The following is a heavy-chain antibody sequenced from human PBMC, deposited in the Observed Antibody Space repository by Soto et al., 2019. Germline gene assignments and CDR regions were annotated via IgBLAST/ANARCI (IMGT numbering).Heavy chain of an antibody. CDR3: AKLGPYYFDY. J-gene: IGHJ4*02. Sequence: GGSLRLSCAASGFTFSSYGMSWVRQAPGKGLEWVSAVNGGGGATYYADSVKGRFTISRDSSKNTLYLQMDSLRAEDTALYYCAKLGPYYFDYWGQGTLVTVSS. V-gene: IGHV3-23*01. CDR1: GFTFSSYG. CDR2: VNGGGGAT.